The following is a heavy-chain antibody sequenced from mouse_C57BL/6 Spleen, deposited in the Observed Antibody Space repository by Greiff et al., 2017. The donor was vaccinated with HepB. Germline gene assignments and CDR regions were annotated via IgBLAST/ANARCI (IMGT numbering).Heavy chain of an antibody. J-gene: IGHJ3*01. CDR3: ARGGYYGSSSLAY. CDR2: ISYSGST. V-gene: IGHV3-1*01. D-gene: IGHD1-1*01. Sequence: EVQLQESGPGMVKPSQSLSLTCTVTGYSITSGYDWHWIRHFPGNKLEWMGYISYSGSTNYNPSLKSRISITHDTSKNHFFLKLNSVTTEDTATYYCARGGYYGSSSLAYWGQGTLVTVSA. CDR1: GYSITSGYD.